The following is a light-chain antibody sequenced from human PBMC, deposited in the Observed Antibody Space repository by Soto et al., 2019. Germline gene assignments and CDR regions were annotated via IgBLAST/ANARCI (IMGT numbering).Light chain of an antibody. J-gene: IGKJ1*01. CDR1: QSVSRH. Sequence: EVVLTQSPATLSLSPGERATLSCRASQSVSRHLAWYQQKPGQAPRLLILDASDRATGIPARFSGSGSGTNFTLTISSLEPEDFAVYYCQQRSKWRTFGQGTKVEIK. CDR3: QQRSKWRT. V-gene: IGKV3-11*01. CDR2: DAS.